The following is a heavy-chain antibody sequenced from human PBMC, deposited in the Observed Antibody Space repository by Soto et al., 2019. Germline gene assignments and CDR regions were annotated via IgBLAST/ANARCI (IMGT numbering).Heavy chain of an antibody. V-gene: IGHV3-9*01. CDR2: INWKSDI. Sequence: VGSLRLSCAVSGFTFDDNAMHWVRQAPEKGLEWVSGINWKSDIGYADSVKGRFTIPRDNAGNSLYLQMNSLRAEDTALYYCAISQDRGGRTTFIYWGQGTQVTVSS. D-gene: IGHD3-16*01. J-gene: IGHJ4*02. CDR3: AISQDRGGRTTFIY. CDR1: GFTFDDNA.